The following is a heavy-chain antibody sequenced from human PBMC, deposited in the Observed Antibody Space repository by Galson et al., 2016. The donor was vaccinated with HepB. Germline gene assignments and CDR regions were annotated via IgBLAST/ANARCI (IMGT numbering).Heavy chain of an antibody. CDR1: GYTFISSY. CDR2: IDPSGGTT. J-gene: IGHJ3*02. Sequence: SVKVSCKASGYTFISSYIHWVRQAPGQGLEWMGVIDPSGGTTTYTHKFRGRLSMTSDTSTATVYMEVSSLRKEDTAVYYCARHYDSSGNDAFDIWGQGTMVTVSS. D-gene: IGHD3-22*01. V-gene: IGHV1-46*01. CDR3: ARHYDSSGNDAFDI.